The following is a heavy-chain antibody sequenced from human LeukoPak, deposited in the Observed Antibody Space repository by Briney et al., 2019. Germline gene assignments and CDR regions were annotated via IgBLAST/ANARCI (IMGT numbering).Heavy chain of an antibody. D-gene: IGHD2-15*01. CDR3: ARYCSGGSCYYYGMDV. J-gene: IGHJ6*02. CDR2: INTDTGNP. Sequence: ASVKVSCKASGYIFTSYGMNWVRQAPGQGLEWMGWINTDTGNPTYAQGFTGRFVISLDTSVSTAYLQISSLKAEDTAVYYCARYCSGGSCYYYGMDVWGQGTTVTVS. CDR1: GYIFTSYG. V-gene: IGHV7-4-1*02.